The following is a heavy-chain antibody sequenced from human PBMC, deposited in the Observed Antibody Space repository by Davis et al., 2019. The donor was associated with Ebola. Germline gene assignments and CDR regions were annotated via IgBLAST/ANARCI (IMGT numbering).Heavy chain of an antibody. Sequence: LRLSCAISGDSVSSNSASWNWIRQSPSRGLEWLGRTYYRSKWYTDHAVSVKSRMTISPDTSKNQFSLQLNSVTPEDTAVYYCARDAAATFGMDVWGQGTTVTVSS. J-gene: IGHJ6*02. CDR3: ARDAAATFGMDV. V-gene: IGHV6-1*01. D-gene: IGHD2-15*01. CDR2: TYYRSKWYT. CDR1: GDSVSSNSAS.